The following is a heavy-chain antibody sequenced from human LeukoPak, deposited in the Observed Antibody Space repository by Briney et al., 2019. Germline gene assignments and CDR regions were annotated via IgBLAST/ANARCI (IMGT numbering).Heavy chain of an antibody. Sequence: PGGSLRLSCAVSGFTFDEYGMSWVRQAPGKGLEWVSGTNWNGGSTGYVDSVKGRFIISRDNAKNSLYLQMNSLRAEDTALYYCARDKGSGSNQDYFDYWGQGTLVTVSS. J-gene: IGHJ4*02. CDR2: TNWNGGST. V-gene: IGHV3-20*04. CDR3: ARDKGSGSNQDYFDY. D-gene: IGHD3-10*01. CDR1: GFTFDEYG.